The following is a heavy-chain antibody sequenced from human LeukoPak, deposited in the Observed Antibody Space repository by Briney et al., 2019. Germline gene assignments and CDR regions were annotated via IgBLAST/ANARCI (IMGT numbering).Heavy chain of an antibody. CDR2: IKQDGSEK. D-gene: IGHD3-16*01. V-gene: IGHV3-7*01. J-gene: IGHJ5*02. CDR1: GIIITSYW. Sequence: PGGSLRLSCAASGIIITSYWMSWVRQTPGKGLEWVANIKQDGSEKNYVDSVKGQFTIFRDNGRNSLYLQMNSLRAEDTAVYYCASHSYGYNHWGQGTLVIVSS. CDR3: ASHSYGYNH.